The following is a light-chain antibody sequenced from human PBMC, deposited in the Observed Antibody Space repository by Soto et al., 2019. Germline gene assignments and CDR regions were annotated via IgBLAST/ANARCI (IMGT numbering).Light chain of an antibody. CDR3: QSYDNSLLAYV. Sequence: HSVLTQQPSVSGARGQRRPISCAGTSSNIGAGFDVHWYQQLPGTAPKLLIYANDDRPSGVPDRFSGSTSGTSASLAITGLQAEDAADYYCQSYDNSLLAYVFGGGTKLTVL. V-gene: IGLV1-40*01. CDR1: SSNIGAGFD. J-gene: IGLJ2*01. CDR2: AND.